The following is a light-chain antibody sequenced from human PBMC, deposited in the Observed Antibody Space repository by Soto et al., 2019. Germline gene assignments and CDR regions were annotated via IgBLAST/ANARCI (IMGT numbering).Light chain of an antibody. J-gene: IGKJ4*01. V-gene: IGKV1-6*01. Sequence: IQMTQSPSSLSASVGDRVTITCRASQGIRSELGWYQQKPGKAPNLLIYTASTLQSGVPSRFSGSGSGTDFTLTISSLQPEDFATYYCIQDYNCPLTFGGGTKVDIK. CDR3: IQDYNCPLT. CDR1: QGIRSE. CDR2: TAS.